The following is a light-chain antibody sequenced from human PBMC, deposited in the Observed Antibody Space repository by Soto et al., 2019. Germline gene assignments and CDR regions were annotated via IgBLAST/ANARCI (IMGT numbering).Light chain of an antibody. CDR2: AAS. Sequence: DIQVTQSPSSLSASVGDRVTITCRASQNIDRALIWYQQKPGKAPKLLIFAASSLQRGVTARFSGSASGTDFTLTISSLQPDDYGSYCCHQCYSPVFTLGPGTKVDF. CDR3: HQCYSPVFT. J-gene: IGKJ3*01. CDR1: QNIDRA. V-gene: IGKV1-39*01.